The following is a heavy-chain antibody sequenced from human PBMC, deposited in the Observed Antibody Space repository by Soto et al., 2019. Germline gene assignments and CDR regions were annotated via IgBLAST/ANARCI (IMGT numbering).Heavy chain of an antibody. V-gene: IGHV4-39*01. J-gene: IGHJ5*02. CDR3: ARPGTLTQGGGWFDP. CDR1: GGSISSSSYY. D-gene: IGHD1-1*01. CDR2: IYYSEST. Sequence: QLQLQESGPGLVKPSETLSLTCTVSGGSISSSSYYWGWIRQPPGKGLEWIGSIYYSESTYYNPSLKSRVTIAVDTSKNQFSLKLSSVTAADTAVYYCARPGTLTQGGGWFDPWGQGTLVTVSS.